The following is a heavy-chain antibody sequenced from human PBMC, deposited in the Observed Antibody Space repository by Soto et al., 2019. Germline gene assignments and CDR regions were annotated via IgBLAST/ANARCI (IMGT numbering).Heavy chain of an antibody. Sequence: PGESLKISCKGSGYSFTSYWISWVRQMPGKGLEWMGRIDPSDSYTNYSPSFQGHVTISADKSISTAYLQWSSLKASDTAMYYCARISLGARSNGHYYYDSSGYYSFPPLNWGQGTLVTVSS. V-gene: IGHV5-10-1*01. D-gene: IGHD3-22*01. CDR1: GYSFTSYW. J-gene: IGHJ4*02. CDR3: ARISLGARSNGHYYYDSSGYYSFPPLN. CDR2: IDPSDSYT.